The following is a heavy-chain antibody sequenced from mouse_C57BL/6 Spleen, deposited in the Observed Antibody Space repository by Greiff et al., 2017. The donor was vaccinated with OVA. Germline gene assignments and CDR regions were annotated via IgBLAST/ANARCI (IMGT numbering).Heavy chain of an antibody. J-gene: IGHJ3*01. CDR3: ARSGRDYDGSY. Sequence: QVQLQQPGAELVKPGASVKLSCKASGYTFTSYWMHWVKQRPGQGLEWIGMIHPNSGSTNYNAKFKSKATLTVDKSSSTAYMQLSSLTSEDSAVYYCARSGRDYDGSYWGQGTLVTVSA. CDR2: IHPNSGST. D-gene: IGHD2-4*01. CDR1: GYTFTSYW. V-gene: IGHV1-64*01.